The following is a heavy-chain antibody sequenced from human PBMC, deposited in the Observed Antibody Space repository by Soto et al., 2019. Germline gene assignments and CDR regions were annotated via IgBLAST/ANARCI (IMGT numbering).Heavy chain of an antibody. CDR3: ARTHSYVNA. CDR1: GGSISSSRYY. Sequence: SETLSLTCTVSGGSISSSRYYWGWIRQPPGKGLAWIGSIYYSGSTYYNPSLKSRVTISVDTSKNQFSLKLSSVTAADTAVYYCARTHSYVNAWGQGTLVTVSS. J-gene: IGHJ4*02. D-gene: IGHD5-18*01. V-gene: IGHV4-39*01. CDR2: IYYSGST.